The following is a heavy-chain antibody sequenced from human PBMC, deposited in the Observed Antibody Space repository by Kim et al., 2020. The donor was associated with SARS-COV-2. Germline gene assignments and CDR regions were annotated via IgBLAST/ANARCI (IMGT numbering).Heavy chain of an antibody. V-gene: IGHV3-9*01. D-gene: IGHD3-10*01. CDR1: GFTFGDYA. J-gene: IGHJ5*02. CDR2: ISWNSGSI. Sequence: GGSLRLSCAASGFTFGDYAMHWVRQAPGKGLEWVSGISWNSGSIGYADSVKGRFTISRDNAKNSLYLQMNSLRAEDTALYYCAKGPLRLWPVISWFDPWGQGTLVTVSS. CDR3: AKGPLRLWPVISWFDP.